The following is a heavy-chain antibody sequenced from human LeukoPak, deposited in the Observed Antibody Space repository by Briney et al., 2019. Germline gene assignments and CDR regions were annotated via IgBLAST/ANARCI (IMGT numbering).Heavy chain of an antibody. CDR3: ARDRLSSSWETFDY. CDR1: GFTFSDHY. J-gene: IGHJ4*02. D-gene: IGHD2-15*01. V-gene: IGHV3-72*01. Sequence: GGSLRLSCAASGFTFSDHYMDWVRQAPGKGLEWVGRIRNKANSYTTEYAASVKGRFTISRDDLKRSLYLQMNSLKTEDTAVYYCARDRLSSSWETFDYWGQGTLVTVSS. CDR2: IRNKANSYTT.